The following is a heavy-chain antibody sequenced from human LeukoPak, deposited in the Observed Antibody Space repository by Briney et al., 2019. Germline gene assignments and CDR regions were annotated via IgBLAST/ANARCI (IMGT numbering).Heavy chain of an antibody. J-gene: IGHJ6*04. CDR3: ARDDCSSTSCAPMDV. D-gene: IGHD2-2*01. CDR2: IIPIFGTA. CDR1: GGTFSSYA. Sequence: GASVKVSCKASGGTFSSYAISWVRQAPGQGLEWMGGIIPIFGTANYAQKFQGRVTITTDESTSTVYMELSSLRSEDTAVYYCARDDCSSTSCAPMDVWGKGTTVTVSS. V-gene: IGHV1-69*05.